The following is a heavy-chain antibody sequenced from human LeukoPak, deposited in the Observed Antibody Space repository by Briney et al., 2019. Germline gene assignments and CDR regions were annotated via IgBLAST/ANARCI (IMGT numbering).Heavy chain of an antibody. CDR1: GFTFSSYA. CDR2: IYSGGST. J-gene: IGHJ6*01. D-gene: IGHD2-2*01. V-gene: IGHV3-53*01. Sequence: GGSLRLSCAASGFTFSSYAMSWVRQAPGKGLEWVSVIYSGGSTYYADSVKGRFTISRDNAKDSVYLQMNSLRAEDTAVYYCAREVVVVPDYYYYGLDVWGEGTTVTVSS. CDR3: AREVVVVPDYYYYGLDV.